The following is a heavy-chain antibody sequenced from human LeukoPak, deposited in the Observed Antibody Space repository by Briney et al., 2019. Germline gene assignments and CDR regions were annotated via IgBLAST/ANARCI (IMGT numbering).Heavy chain of an antibody. V-gene: IGHV3-74*01. CDR2: INSDGSST. CDR1: GFTFSSYW. J-gene: IGHJ4*02. D-gene: IGHD3-10*01. Sequence: GRSLRLSCAASGFTFSSYWMHWVRQAPGKGLVWVPRINSDGSSTSYADSVKGRFTISRDNAKNTLYLQMNSLRAEDTAVYYCESMGRLLYFGDEESFDYWGQGTLVTVSS. CDR3: ESMGRLLYFGDEESFDY.